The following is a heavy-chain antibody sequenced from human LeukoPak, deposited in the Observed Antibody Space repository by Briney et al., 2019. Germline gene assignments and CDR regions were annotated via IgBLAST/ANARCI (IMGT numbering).Heavy chain of an antibody. Sequence: AGSLTLTCAASGCCFSTHWMSWFRQPPGKGLEWMALIKQDGSDNHYVDSVKGRITISRDNAKNSLYLQMNSLRADDTAVYYCAGDEGWTFDIWGKGTKVTVSS. J-gene: IGHJ3*02. CDR3: AGDEGWTFDI. V-gene: IGHV3-7*01. D-gene: IGHD5-24*01. CDR2: IKQDGSDN. CDR1: GCCFSTHW.